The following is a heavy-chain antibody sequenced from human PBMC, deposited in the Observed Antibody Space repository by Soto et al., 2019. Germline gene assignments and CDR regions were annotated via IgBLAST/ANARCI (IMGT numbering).Heavy chain of an antibody. J-gene: IGHJ6*03. D-gene: IGHD3-10*01. V-gene: IGHV1-69*02. Sequence: QVQLVQSGDEVKKPGSSVKVSCKASGGTFSSYTISWVRQAPGQGLEWMGRIIPILGIANYAQKFQGRVTITADKSTSTAYMELSSLRSEDTAVYYCASYYYGSGSYYTDYYYYMDVWGKGTTVTVSS. CDR1: GGTFSSYT. CDR2: IIPILGIA. CDR3: ASYYYGSGSYYTDYYYYMDV.